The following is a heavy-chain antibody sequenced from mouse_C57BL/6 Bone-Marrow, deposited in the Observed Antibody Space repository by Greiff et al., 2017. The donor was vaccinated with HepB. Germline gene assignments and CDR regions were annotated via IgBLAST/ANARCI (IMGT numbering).Heavy chain of an antibody. CDR2: ISSGGDYI. Sequence: EVKLVESGEGLVKPGGSLKLSCAASGFTFSSYAMSWVRQTPEKRLEWVAYISSGGDYIYYADTVKGRFTISRDNARNTLYLQMSSLKSEDAAMYYCTRDRGGYDGSSYADYWGQGTTLTVSS. V-gene: IGHV5-9-1*02. D-gene: IGHD1-1*01. J-gene: IGHJ2*01. CDR3: TRDRGGYDGSSYADY. CDR1: GFTFSSYA.